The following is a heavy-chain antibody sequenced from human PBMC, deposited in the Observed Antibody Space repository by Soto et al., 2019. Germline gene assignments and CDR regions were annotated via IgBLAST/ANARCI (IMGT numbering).Heavy chain of an antibody. CDR2: IKQDGSEK. Sequence: EVQLVESGGGLVQPGGSLRLSCAASGFTFSSYWMSWVXXAXXXXXXXVANIKQDGSEKYYVDSVKGRFTISRDNAKXXXXXXXXXXXXXXXXXXXXXXXXXXXXXXXPFDYWGQGTLVTVSS. V-gene: IGHV3-7*01. CDR3: XXXXXXXXXXXPFDY. J-gene: IGHJ4*02. CDR1: GFTFSSYW.